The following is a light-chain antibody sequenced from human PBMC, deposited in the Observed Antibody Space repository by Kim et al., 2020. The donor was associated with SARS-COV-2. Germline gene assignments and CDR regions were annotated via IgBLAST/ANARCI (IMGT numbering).Light chain of an antibody. V-gene: IGKV1-27*01. Sequence: ASVGDSVTITCRASQGISNSFAWYQQKPWKVPQLLIYAASTLQSGVPSRFSGSGSGTDFTLPVSSLQPEDVATYYCQRYGTAPRTFGQGTKVEIK. CDR1: QGISNS. CDR3: QRYGTAPRT. CDR2: AAS. J-gene: IGKJ1*01.